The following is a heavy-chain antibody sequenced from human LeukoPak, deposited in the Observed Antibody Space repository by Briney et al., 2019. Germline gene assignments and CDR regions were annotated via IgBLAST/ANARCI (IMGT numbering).Heavy chain of an antibody. CDR1: GFTFSSDG. V-gene: IGHV3-30*02. D-gene: IGHD6-19*01. CDR3: ATSVAADGYDY. CDR2: MRYDGSNK. Sequence: GGSLRLSCAASGFTFSSDGMQWCRRAPGKGGGWVAFMRYDGSNKYYADSVKGRFTISRDNAKNSLYLQMNSLRAEDTAVYYCATSVAADGYDYWGQGTLVTVSS. J-gene: IGHJ4*02.